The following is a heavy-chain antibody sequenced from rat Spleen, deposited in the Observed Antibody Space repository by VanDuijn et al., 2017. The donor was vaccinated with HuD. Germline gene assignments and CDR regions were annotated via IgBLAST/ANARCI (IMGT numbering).Heavy chain of an antibody. Sequence: EVQLVESDGGLVQPGRSMSLSCATSGFIFSNYYMVWVRQAPTKGLEWVATIIYDGSRTYYRDSVKGRFTISRDNAKSTLYLQMDSLRSEDTASYYCVRHGYTRYYFDYWGQGVMVTVSS. CDR3: VRHGYTRYYFDY. V-gene: IGHV5-29*01. D-gene: IGHD1-9*01. J-gene: IGHJ2*01. CDR1: GFIFSNYY. CDR2: IIYDGSRT.